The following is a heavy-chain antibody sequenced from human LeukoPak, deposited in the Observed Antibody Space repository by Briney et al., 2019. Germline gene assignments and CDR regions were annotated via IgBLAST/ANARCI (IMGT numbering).Heavy chain of an antibody. CDR1: GGSISSSSYY. V-gene: IGHV4-39*01. CDR3: ARFGGYSSSAGY. D-gene: IGHD6-6*01. Sequence: PSETLSLTCTVSGGSISSSSYYWGWIRQPPGKGLEWIGSIYYSGSTYYNPSLKSRVTISVDTFKNQFSLKLSSVTAADTAVYYCARFGGYSSSAGYWGQGTLVTVSS. J-gene: IGHJ4*02. CDR2: IYYSGST.